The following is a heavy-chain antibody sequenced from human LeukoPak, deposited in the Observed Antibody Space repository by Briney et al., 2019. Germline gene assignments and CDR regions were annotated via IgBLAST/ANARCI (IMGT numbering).Heavy chain of an antibody. J-gene: IGHJ6*03. CDR2: ISGSGGST. Sequence: GGSLRLSCAASGFTFSSYAMSWVRQAPGKGLEWVSAISGSGGSTYYADSVKGRFTISRDNSKNTLYLQMNSLRAEDTAVYYCAKAACSSTSCYTIRYTYYYYYYMDVWGKGTTVTVSS. CDR3: AKAACSSTSCYTIRYTYYYYYYMDV. D-gene: IGHD2-2*02. CDR1: GFTFSSYA. V-gene: IGHV3-23*01.